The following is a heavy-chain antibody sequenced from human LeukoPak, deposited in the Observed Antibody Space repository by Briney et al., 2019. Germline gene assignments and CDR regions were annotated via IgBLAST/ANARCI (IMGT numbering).Heavy chain of an antibody. Sequence: PGGSLRLSCAASGFIFSRASMGWVRQAPGKGLEWVSSITASSSYIYYADSVKGRFTISRDNVEKSVYLQMNSLRAEDTAVYYCAREYYYDEDAGNYWGQGTLVTVSS. D-gene: IGHD3-22*01. CDR2: ITASSSYI. CDR1: GFIFSRAS. V-gene: IGHV3-21*01. J-gene: IGHJ4*02. CDR3: AREYYYDEDAGNY.